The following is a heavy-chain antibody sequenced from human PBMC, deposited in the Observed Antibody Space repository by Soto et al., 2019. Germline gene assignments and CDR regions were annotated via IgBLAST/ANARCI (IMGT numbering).Heavy chain of an antibody. CDR3: AVYAARHWFGP. J-gene: IGHJ5*02. CDR1: GLAVSTDY. CDR2: IYVGGGT. D-gene: IGHD6-6*01. V-gene: IGHV3-66*01. Sequence: PGGSLRLSCAASGLAVSTDYMTWVRQAPGKGLEWVSLIYVGGGTYYADSVKGRFTISRDNSNSTLYLQMNSLRAEDTAVYYCAVYAARHWFGPWGQGTLVTV.